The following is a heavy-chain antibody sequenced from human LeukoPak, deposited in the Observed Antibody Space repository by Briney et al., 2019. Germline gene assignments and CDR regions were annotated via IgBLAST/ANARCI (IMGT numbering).Heavy chain of an antibody. D-gene: IGHD4-11*01. J-gene: IGHJ4*02. CDR2: ISGRGDNF. V-gene: IGHV3-23*01. CDR1: GFTFSSYA. Sequence: HAGASLRLSCAASGFTFSSYAMGWLRLAPGKALEWVSHISGRGDNFYYADSVKGRFTISRDNSKNSLYLQMSSLRAEDTALYYCAKCLGHGSNYLFAHGSQGTVVVVSS. CDR3: AKCLGHGSNYLFAH.